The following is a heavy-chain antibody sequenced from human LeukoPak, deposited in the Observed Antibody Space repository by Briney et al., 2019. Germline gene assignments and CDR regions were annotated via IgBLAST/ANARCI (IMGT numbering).Heavy chain of an antibody. CDR2: IYYSGST. Sequence: PSETLSLTCTVSGGSISSYYWSWIRQPPGKGLEWIGYIYYSGSTNYNPSLKSRVTISVDTSKNQFSLKLSSVTAADTAVYYCARRDYGPTGGAFDIWGQGTMVTVSS. CDR3: ARRDYGPTGGAFDI. D-gene: IGHD4-17*01. V-gene: IGHV4-59*08. J-gene: IGHJ3*02. CDR1: GGSISSYY.